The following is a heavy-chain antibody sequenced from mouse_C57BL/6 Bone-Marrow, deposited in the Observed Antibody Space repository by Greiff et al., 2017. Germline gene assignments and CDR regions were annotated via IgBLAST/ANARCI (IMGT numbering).Heavy chain of an antibody. J-gene: IGHJ4*01. CDR1: GYTFTDYY. D-gene: IGHD1-1*01. V-gene: IGHV1-76*01. Sequence: QVHVKQSGAELVRPGASVKLSCKASGYTFTDYYINWVKQRPGQGLEWIARIYPGSGNTYYNEKFKGKATLTAEKSSSTAYMQLSSLTSEDSAVYFCALWVVAVYYYAIDYWGQGTSVTVSS. CDR2: IYPGSGNT. CDR3: ALWVVAVYYYAIDY.